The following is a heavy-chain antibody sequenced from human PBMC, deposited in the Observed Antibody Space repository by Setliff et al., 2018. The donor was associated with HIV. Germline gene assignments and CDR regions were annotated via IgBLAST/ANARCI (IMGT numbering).Heavy chain of an antibody. CDR2: IYYSGST. Sequence: ETLSLTCTVSGGSISSSSYYWGWIRQPPGKGLEWIGSIYYSGSTYYNPSLKSRVTISVDTSKNQFSLKLSSVTAADTAVYYCARHGSITMIVVVILDAFDIWGQGTMVTVSS. CDR1: GGSISSSSYY. CDR3: ARHGSITMIVVVILDAFDI. D-gene: IGHD3-22*01. J-gene: IGHJ3*02. V-gene: IGHV4-39*01.